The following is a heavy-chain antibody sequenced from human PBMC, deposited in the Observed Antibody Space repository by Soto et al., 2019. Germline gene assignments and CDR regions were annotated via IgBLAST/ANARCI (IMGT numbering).Heavy chain of an antibody. V-gene: IGHV3-73*01. Sequence: GGSLRLSCAASGFTLSGSAMHWVRQASGKGLEWVGRISSKTNSYATAYAASVKGRFTISRDDSKNTAYLQMNSLKTEDTAVYYCTRPPQPYNWFDPWGQGTLVTVSS. CDR3: TRPPQPYNWFDP. CDR1: GFTLSGSA. CDR2: ISSKTNSYAT. J-gene: IGHJ5*02.